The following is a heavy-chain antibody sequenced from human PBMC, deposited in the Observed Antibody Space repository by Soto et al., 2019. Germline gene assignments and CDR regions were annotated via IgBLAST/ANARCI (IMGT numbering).Heavy chain of an antibody. Sequence: PGESLKISCKGSGYSFTSYWLGWVRQMPGKGLEWMGIIYPGDSDTRYSPSFQGQVTISADKSISTAYLQWSSLKASDTAMYYCARLSTFGGVIAYYYYGMDVWGQGTTVTVSS. CDR1: GYSFTSYW. CDR2: IYPGDSDT. V-gene: IGHV5-51*01. J-gene: IGHJ6*02. CDR3: ARLSTFGGVIAYYYYGMDV. D-gene: IGHD3-16*02.